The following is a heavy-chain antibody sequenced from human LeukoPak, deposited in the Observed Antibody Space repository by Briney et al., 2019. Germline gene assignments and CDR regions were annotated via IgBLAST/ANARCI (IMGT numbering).Heavy chain of an antibody. CDR1: GYTFTNYG. V-gene: IGHV1-18*01. Sequence: ASVKVSCKASGYTFTNYGIIWVRQAPGQGLEWMAWISAYNGNTNYAQKFQGRVTVTTDTSTSTGYMELRGLRSDDTAVYYCARCPIERVAATTPYYIDVRGKGTTVTISS. D-gene: IGHD6-19*01. CDR3: ARCPIERVAATTPYYIDV. CDR2: ISAYNGNT. J-gene: IGHJ6*03.